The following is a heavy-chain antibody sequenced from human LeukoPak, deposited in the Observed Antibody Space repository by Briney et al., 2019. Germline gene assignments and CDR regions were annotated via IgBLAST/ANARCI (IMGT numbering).Heavy chain of an antibody. D-gene: IGHD1-26*01. Sequence: SETLSLTCTVSGGSISSYYWSWIRQPPGKGLEWIGYIYYSGSTNYNPSLKSRVTISVDTSKNQFSLKLSSVTAADTAVYYCARDRSGSYPDYAFDIWGQGTMVTVSS. V-gene: IGHV4-59*01. J-gene: IGHJ3*02. CDR1: GGSISSYY. CDR3: ARDRSGSYPDYAFDI. CDR2: IYYSGST.